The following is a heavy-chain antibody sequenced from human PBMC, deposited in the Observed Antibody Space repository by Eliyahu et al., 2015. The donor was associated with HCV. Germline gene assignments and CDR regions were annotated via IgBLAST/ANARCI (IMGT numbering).Heavy chain of an antibody. J-gene: IGHJ4*02. V-gene: IGHV3-23*01. CDR1: GFTFXXXA. Sequence: EVQLLESGGGLVQPGGSLRLSCAASGFTFXXXAMXWVRXAPGRGLEGVSSISDGGGGTYYAASVKGRFTISRDNSRNTLYLQMNSLRAEDTAVYYCVMGWYCDYWGQGTLVTASS. CDR3: VMGWYCDY. CDR2: ISDGGGGT. D-gene: IGHD6-19*01.